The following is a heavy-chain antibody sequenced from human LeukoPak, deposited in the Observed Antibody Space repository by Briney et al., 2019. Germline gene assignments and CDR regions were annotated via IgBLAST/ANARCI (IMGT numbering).Heavy chain of an antibody. CDR2: INPNSGGT. D-gene: IGHD4-17*01. CDR3: ARDGDYEPFDY. V-gene: IGHV1-2*02. Sequence: GASVKVSCKASGYTFTGYYMHGVGQAPGQGLEWMGWINPNSGGTNYAQKFQGRVTMTRDTSISTPYMELSRLRSDDTAVYYCARDGDYEPFDYWGQGTLVTVSS. CDR1: GYTFTGYY. J-gene: IGHJ4*02.